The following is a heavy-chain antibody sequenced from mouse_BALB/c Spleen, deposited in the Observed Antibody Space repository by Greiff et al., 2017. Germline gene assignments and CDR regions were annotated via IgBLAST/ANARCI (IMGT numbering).Heavy chain of an antibody. D-gene: IGHD2-13*01. V-gene: IGHV5-12-1*01. CDR3: ARHGDYGYFDY. CDR1: GFAFSSYD. CDR2: ISSGGGST. Sequence: EVMLVESGGGLVKPGGSLKLSCAASGFAFSSYDMSWVRQTPEKRLEWVAYISSGGGSTYYPDTVKGRFTISRDNAKNTLYLQMSSLKSEDTAMYYCARHGDYGYFDYWGQGTTLTVSS. J-gene: IGHJ2*01.